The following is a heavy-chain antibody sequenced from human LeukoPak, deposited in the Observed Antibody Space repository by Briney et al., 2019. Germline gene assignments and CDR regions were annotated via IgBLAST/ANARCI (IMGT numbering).Heavy chain of an antibody. Sequence: SETLSLTCTVSGGSISSSNYYWGWIRQPPGKGLEWIGSIYHSGSTYYNPSLKSRVTISVDTSKNQFSLKLSSVTAADTAVYYCARALYCSGGSCHYYYYYYMDVWGKGTTVTVSS. CDR1: GGSISSSNYY. V-gene: IGHV4-39*07. CDR2: IYHSGST. D-gene: IGHD2-15*01. J-gene: IGHJ6*03. CDR3: ARALYCSGGSCHYYYYYYMDV.